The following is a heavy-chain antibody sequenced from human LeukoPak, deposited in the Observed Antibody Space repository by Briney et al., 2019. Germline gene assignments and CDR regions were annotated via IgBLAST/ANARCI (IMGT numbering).Heavy chain of an antibody. CDR2: INHSGST. J-gene: IGHJ4*02. CDR3: ARGSKLWPIGLPHYFDY. CDR1: GGSFSGYY. Sequence: SETLSLTCAVYGGSFSGYYWSWIRQPPGKGLEWIGEINHSGSTNYNPSLKSRVTISVDTSKNQFSLKLSSATAADTAVYYCARGSKLWPIGLPHYFDYWGQGTLVTVSS. D-gene: IGHD5-18*01. V-gene: IGHV4-34*01.